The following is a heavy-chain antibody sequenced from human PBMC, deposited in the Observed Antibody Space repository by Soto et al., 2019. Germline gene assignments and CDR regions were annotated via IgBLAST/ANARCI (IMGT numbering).Heavy chain of an antibody. J-gene: IGHJ6*01. D-gene: IGHD2-8*02. CDR1: GFTFNNYA. Sequence: EVQLLESGGGLVQPGGSLRLSCAAPGFTFNNYAMTWVRQAPGKGLEWVSTISGSDGSTYYADSVKGRFTISRDNSKNALYLQMSSLRAEDTALYYCVKDWTGDTCPCMDVWGQGTTVTVSS. CDR3: VKDWTGDTCPCMDV. V-gene: IGHV3-23*01. CDR2: ISGSDGST.